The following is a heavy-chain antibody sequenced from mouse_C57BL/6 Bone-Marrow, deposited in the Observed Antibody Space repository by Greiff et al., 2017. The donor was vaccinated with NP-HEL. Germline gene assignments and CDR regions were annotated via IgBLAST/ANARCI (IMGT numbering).Heavy chain of an antibody. CDR1: GYSITSGYD. CDR2: ISYSGST. V-gene: IGHV3-1*01. J-gene: IGHJ3*01. Sequence: EVQGVESGPGMVKPSQSLSLTCTVTGYSITSGYDWHWIRHFPGNKLEWMGYISYSGSTNYNPSLKSRISITHDTSKNHFFLKLNSVTTEDTATYYWARDYGSQVLTTWGQGTLVTVSA. CDR3: ARDYGSQVLTT. D-gene: IGHD1-1*01.